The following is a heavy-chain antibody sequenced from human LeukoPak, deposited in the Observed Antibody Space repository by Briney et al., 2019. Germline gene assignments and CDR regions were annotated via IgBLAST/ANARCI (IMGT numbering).Heavy chain of an antibody. J-gene: IGHJ4*02. D-gene: IGHD2-21*01. Sequence: SGTLSLTCAVSGGSFSGYYWSWVRQPPGKGLEWICYIYYSGSTNYNTPPTSRVTISVAKSKNHFPLMLSSVTAADTAGSYCGRHPSDYSAEEYWGKGTLVTVSS. V-gene: IGHV4-59*08. CDR1: GGSFSGYY. CDR2: IYYSGST. CDR3: GRHPSDYSAEEY.